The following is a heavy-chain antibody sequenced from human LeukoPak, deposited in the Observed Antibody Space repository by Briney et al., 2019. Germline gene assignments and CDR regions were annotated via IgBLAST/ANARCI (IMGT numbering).Heavy chain of an antibody. D-gene: IGHD6-13*01. CDR3: ARGIAAAGTSDP. J-gene: IGHJ5*02. Sequence: ASVKVSCKASGYTFTSYDINWVRQATGQGLEWMGWMNPNSGNTGHAQKFQGRVTMTRNTYISTAYMELSSLRSEDTAVYYCARGIAAAGTSDPWGQGTLVTVSS. V-gene: IGHV1-8*01. CDR2: MNPNSGNT. CDR1: GYTFTSYD.